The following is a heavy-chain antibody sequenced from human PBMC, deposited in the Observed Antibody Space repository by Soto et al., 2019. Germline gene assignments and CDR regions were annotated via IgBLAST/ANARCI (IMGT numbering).Heavy chain of an antibody. CDR3: AHSHRREACSGGNCYYFDY. CDR2: LFWDDDK. D-gene: IGHD2-15*01. J-gene: IGHJ4*02. Sequence: QITLKESGPTLVKPTQTLTLTCSFSGFSITTDGVGVGWFRQPPGKAPEWLAILFWDDDKRYSPSLKTRVTITKDIAENQVVLTMTNMDPVDTATYFCAHSHRREACSGGNCYYFDYWGQGTLVTVSS. CDR1: GFSITTDGVG. V-gene: IGHV2-5*02.